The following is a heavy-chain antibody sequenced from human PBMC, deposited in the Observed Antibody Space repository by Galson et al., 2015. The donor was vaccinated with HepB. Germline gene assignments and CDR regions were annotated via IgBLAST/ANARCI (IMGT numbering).Heavy chain of an antibody. Sequence: CAISGDSVSSNSGTWNWIRQSPSRGLEWLGRTFYKSKWYNDYAVSVKSRITINPETSKNEFSLQLNSVTPGDTAVYYCARESVTLVRGIILHYYGMDVWGQGSTVTVSS. V-gene: IGHV6-1*01. CDR1: GDSVSSNSGT. CDR2: TFYKSKWYN. J-gene: IGHJ6*02. CDR3: ARESVTLVRGIILHYYGMDV. D-gene: IGHD3-10*01.